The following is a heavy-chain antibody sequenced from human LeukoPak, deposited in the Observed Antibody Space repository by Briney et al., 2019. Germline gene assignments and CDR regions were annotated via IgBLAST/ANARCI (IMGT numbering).Heavy chain of an antibody. V-gene: IGHV1-69*13. J-gene: IGHJ4*02. CDR3: ARGGVGYRYGGYFDY. Sequence: GASVKVSCKASGGTFSSYAISCVRQAPGQGLEWMGGIIPIFGTANYAQKFQGRVTITADESTTTAYMELSSLRSEDTAVYYCARGGVGYRYGGYFDYWGQGTLVTVSS. CDR1: GGTFSSYA. CDR2: IIPIFGTA. D-gene: IGHD5-18*01.